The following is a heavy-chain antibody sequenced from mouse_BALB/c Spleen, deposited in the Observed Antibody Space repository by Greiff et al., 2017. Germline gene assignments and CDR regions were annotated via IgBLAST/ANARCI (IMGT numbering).Heavy chain of an antibody. CDR2: IYPYNGGT. D-gene: IGHD2-2*01. V-gene: IGHV1S29*02. CDR3: ARELYYGYDDGFAY. Sequence: EVKLMESGPELVKPGASVKISCKASGYTFTDYNMHWVKQSHGKSLEWIGYIYPYNGGTGYNQKFKSKATLTVDNSSSTAYMELRSLTSEDSAVYYCARELYYGYDDGFAYWGQGTLVTVSA. CDR1: GYTFTDYN. J-gene: IGHJ3*01.